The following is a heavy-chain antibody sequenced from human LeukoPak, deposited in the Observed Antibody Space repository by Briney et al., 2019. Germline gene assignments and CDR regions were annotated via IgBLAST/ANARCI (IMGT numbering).Heavy chain of an antibody. J-gene: IGHJ5*02. CDR2: INHSGST. Sequence: PSETLSLTCAVYGGSLSTYYRSWIRQPPGKGLEWIGEINHSGSTNYNPSLKSRVTISGDTSKNQFSLNLTSVTAADTAMYYCAREANIATAIVWFDPWGQGTLVTVSS. CDR3: AREANIATAIVWFDP. V-gene: IGHV4-34*01. CDR1: GGSLSTYY. D-gene: IGHD6-13*01.